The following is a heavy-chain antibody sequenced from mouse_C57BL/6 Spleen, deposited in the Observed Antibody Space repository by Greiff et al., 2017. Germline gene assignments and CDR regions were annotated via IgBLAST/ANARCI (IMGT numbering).Heavy chain of an antibody. J-gene: IGHJ2*01. CDR1: GYTFTSYW. CDR3: ARFTTVVGFDY. Sequence: QVQLQQPGAELVMPGASVKLSCKASGYTFTSYWMHWVKQRPGQGLEWIGEIDPSDSYTNYNQKFKGKSTLTVDKSSSTAYMQLSSLTSEDSAVYYCARFTTVVGFDYWGQGTTLTVSS. D-gene: IGHD1-1*01. CDR2: IDPSDSYT. V-gene: IGHV1-69*01.